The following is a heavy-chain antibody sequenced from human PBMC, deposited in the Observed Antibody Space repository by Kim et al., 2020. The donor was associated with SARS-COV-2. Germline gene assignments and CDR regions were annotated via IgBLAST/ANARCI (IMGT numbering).Heavy chain of an antibody. CDR1: GGSISSYY. CDR3: ARGAWGSGSYHYKDYYYGMDV. CDR2: IYYSGST. Sequence: SETLSLTCTVSGGSISSYYWSWIRQPPGKGLEWIGYIYYSGSTNYNPSLKSRVTISVDTSKNQFSLKLSSVTAADTAVYYCARGAWGSGSYHYKDYYYGMDVWGQGTTVTVSS. J-gene: IGHJ6*02. V-gene: IGHV4-59*01. D-gene: IGHD3-10*01.